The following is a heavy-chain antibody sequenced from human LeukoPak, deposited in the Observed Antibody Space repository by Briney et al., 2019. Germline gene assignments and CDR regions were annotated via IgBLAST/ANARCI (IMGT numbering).Heavy chain of an antibody. CDR3: ARALLPTLGYGDWESGYGWFDP. D-gene: IGHD4-17*01. Sequence: VASVKVSCKASGYTFTGYYMHWVRQAPGQGLEWMGWINPNSGGTNYAQKFQGRVTMTRDTSISTAYMELSRLRSDDTAVYYCARALLPTLGYGDWESGYGWFDPWGQGTLVTVSS. CDR1: GYTFTGYY. J-gene: IGHJ5*02. V-gene: IGHV1-2*02. CDR2: INPNSGGT.